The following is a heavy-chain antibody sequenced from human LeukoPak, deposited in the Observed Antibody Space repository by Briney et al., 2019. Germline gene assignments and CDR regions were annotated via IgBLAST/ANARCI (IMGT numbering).Heavy chain of an antibody. CDR1: GGSFSGYY. D-gene: IGHD2-15*01. J-gene: IGHJ4*02. Sequence: SETLSLTCAVYGGSFSGYYWSWIRQPPGKGLEWIGEINHSGSTNYNPSLKSRVTISVDTSKNQFSLKLSSVTAADTAVYYCAREGVVGAYGHFDYWGQGTLVTISS. CDR3: AREGVVGAYGHFDY. V-gene: IGHV4-34*01. CDR2: INHSGST.